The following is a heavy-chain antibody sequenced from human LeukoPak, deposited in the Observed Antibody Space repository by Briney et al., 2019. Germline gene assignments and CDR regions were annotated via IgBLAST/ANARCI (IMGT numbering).Heavy chain of an antibody. CDR2: IYHSGST. D-gene: IGHD5/OR15-5a*01. CDR1: GGSISSSNW. Sequence: SETLSLTYAVSGGSISSSNWWSGVRQPPGKGLEWIGEIYHSGSTNYNPSLKSQDTISVDKSKNQFSLKLTSVTAPDTAVYYCASCSSTWGRGWFDPWGQGTLVTVSS. CDR3: ASCSSTWGRGWFDP. V-gene: IGHV4-4*02. J-gene: IGHJ5*02.